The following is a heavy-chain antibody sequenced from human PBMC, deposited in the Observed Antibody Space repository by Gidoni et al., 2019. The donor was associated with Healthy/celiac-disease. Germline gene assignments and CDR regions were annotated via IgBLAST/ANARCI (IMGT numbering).Heavy chain of an antibody. CDR2: INHSGST. V-gene: IGHV4-34*01. CDR3: ARGFVRGYCSSTSCYTSNYYYGMDV. Sequence: QVQLQQWGAGLLKPSETLSLTCAVYGGSFSGYYWSWIRQPPGKGLEWIGEINHSGSTNYNPSLKSRVTISVDTSKNQFSLKLSSVTAADTAVYYCARGFVRGYCSSTSCYTSNYYYGMDVWGQGTTVTVSS. J-gene: IGHJ6*02. CDR1: GGSFSGYY. D-gene: IGHD2-2*02.